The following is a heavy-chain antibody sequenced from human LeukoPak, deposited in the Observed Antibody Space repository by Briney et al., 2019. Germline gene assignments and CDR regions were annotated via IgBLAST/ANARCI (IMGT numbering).Heavy chain of an antibody. D-gene: IGHD3-22*01. J-gene: IGHJ4*02. CDR2: IRYDGRNE. CDR3: ARDGAFGYYDSSGYPDY. Sequence: GGSLRLSCAASGFTFSNYGMHWVRQAPGKGLEWVAFIRYDGRNEYYADSVKGRFTISRDNSRNTLYVQMNSLRSEDTAVYHCARDGAFGYYDSSGYPDYWGEGTLVTVSS. CDR1: GFTFSNYG. V-gene: IGHV3-30*02.